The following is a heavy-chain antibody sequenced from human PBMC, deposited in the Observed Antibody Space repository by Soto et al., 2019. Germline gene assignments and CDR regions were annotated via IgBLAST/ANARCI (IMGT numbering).Heavy chain of an antibody. Sequence: SETLSLTCTVSGGSISSSSYYWVWIRQPPGKGLEWIGSIYYSGSTYYIPSLKSRVTISVDTSKNQFSLKLSSVTAADTAVYYCERHDGNRYDFWSGYRLFDYWGQGTLVNVSS. CDR3: ERHDGNRYDFWSGYRLFDY. D-gene: IGHD3-3*01. J-gene: IGHJ4*02. V-gene: IGHV4-39*01. CDR2: IYYSGST. CDR1: GGSISSSSYY.